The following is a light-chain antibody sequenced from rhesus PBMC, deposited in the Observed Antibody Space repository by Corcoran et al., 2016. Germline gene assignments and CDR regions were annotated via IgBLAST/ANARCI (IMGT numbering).Light chain of an antibody. Sequence: SYELAQPPSVSVSPGQTARITCGGDNIGSKSVHWYQQKPAQAPVLVIYDDSERPSGIPERFSGSNSGNTATLTISGVEAGDEADYYCQVWDSSSKYAVFGSGTKLTVL. V-gene: IGLV3-25*02. CDR1: NIGSKS. CDR2: DDS. CDR3: QVWDSSSKYAV. J-gene: IGLJ6*01.